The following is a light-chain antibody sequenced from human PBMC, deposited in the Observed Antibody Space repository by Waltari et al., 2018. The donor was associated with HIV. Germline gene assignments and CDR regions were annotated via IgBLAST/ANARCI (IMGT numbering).Light chain of an antibody. CDR2: AAS. Sequence: DIQLTQSPSFLSASVGDRVTITCRASQGISTYLAWYKQKPGKAPKLLIYAASTLQSGVPSRSSGSGSGTEFTLTSGGLQPEDFATYYCQQLNSYTQITFGGGTKVEIK. CDR3: QQLNSYTQIT. V-gene: IGKV1-9*01. J-gene: IGKJ4*01. CDR1: QGISTY.